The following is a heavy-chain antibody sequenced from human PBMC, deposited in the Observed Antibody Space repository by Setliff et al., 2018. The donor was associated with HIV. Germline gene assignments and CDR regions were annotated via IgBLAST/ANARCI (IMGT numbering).Heavy chain of an antibody. D-gene: IGHD2-2*01. CDR2: INPSGGST. J-gene: IGHJ3*02. CDR3: ARSVWAVVVPTDPAVDAFAI. CDR1: GYTFTSYY. V-gene: IGHV1-46*01. Sequence: ASVKVSCKASGYTFTSYYIHWVRQAPGQGLEWMGRINPSGGSTSYAQKFQGRVTMTRDTSTSTVYMELSSLRSEDTAVYYCARSVWAVVVPTDPAVDAFAIWGQGTMVTVSS.